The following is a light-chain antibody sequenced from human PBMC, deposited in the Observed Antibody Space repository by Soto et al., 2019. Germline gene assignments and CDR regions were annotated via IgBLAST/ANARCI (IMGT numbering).Light chain of an antibody. V-gene: IGKV3-20*01. Sequence: DIVLTQSPGTLSLSPGERATLSCRASQSVSSGYLAWYQQKPGQAPRLLIYGASSRATGIPDRFSGGGSGTDFTLTISRLEPEDFAVYYCQQSGSSPLTFGGGTKVEIK. CDR1: QSVSSGY. CDR2: GAS. J-gene: IGKJ4*01. CDR3: QQSGSSPLT.